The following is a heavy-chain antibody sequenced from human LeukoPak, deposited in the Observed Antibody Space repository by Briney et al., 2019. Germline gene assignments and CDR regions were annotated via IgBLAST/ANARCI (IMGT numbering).Heavy chain of an antibody. Sequence: SVKVSCKASGGTFSSYAISWARQAPGQGLEWMGRIIPILGIANYAQKFQGRVTITADKSTSTAYMELSSLRSEDTAVYYCARENYYDSSGYYFFWGQGTLVTVSS. CDR1: GGTFSSYA. CDR3: ARENYYDSSGYYFF. D-gene: IGHD3-22*01. J-gene: IGHJ4*02. CDR2: IIPILGIA. V-gene: IGHV1-69*04.